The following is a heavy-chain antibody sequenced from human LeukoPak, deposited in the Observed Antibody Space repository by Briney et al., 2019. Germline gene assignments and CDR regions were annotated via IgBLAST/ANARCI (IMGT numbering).Heavy chain of an antibody. CDR3: ASKYYDFWSALAYFDY. Sequence: SETLSLTCTVSGGSISSSSYYWGWIRQPPGKGLECIGSIYYSGSTYYNPSLKSRVTISVDTSKNQFSLKLSSVTAADTAVYYCASKYYDFWSALAYFDYWGQGTLVTVSS. CDR2: IYYSGST. J-gene: IGHJ4*02. V-gene: IGHV4-39*07. D-gene: IGHD3-3*01. CDR1: GGSISSSSYY.